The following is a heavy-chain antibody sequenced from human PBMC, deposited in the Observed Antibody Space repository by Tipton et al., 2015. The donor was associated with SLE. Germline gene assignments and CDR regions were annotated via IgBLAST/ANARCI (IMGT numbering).Heavy chain of an antibody. J-gene: IGHJ2*01. Sequence: TLSLTCAVSGYSISSGYYWGWIRQPPGKGLEWIGSIYHSGSTYYNPSLKSRVTISVDTSKNQFSLRLSSVTAADTAVYYCARRSVYYGSVSYYNYWYFDLWGRGTLVTVSS. CDR2: IYHSGST. CDR3: ARRSVYYGSVSYYNYWYFDL. CDR1: GYSISSGYY. D-gene: IGHD3-10*01. V-gene: IGHV4-38-2*01.